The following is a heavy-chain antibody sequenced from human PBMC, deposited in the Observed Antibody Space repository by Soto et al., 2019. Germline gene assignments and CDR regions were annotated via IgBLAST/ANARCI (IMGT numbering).Heavy chain of an antibody. D-gene: IGHD2-2*01. CDR2: IYYSGST. CDR1: GGSISSGGYY. Sequence: SETLSLTCTVSGGSISSGGYYWSWIRQHPGEGLEWIGYIYYSGSTYYNPSLKSRVTISVDTSKNQFSLKLSSVTAADTAVYYCARVLKYCSSTSCHDAFDIWGQGTMVTVSS. V-gene: IGHV4-31*03. J-gene: IGHJ3*02. CDR3: ARVLKYCSSTSCHDAFDI.